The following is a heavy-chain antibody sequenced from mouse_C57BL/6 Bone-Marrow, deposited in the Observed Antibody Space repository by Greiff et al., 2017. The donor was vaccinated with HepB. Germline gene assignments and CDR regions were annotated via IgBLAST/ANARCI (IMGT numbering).Heavy chain of an antibody. V-gene: IGHV14-4*01. CDR1: GFNIKDDY. CDR2: IDPENGDT. Sequence: VQLQQSGAELVRPGASVKLSCTASGFNIKDDYMHWVKQRPEQGLEWIGWIDPENGDTEYASKFQGKATITADTSSNTAYLQLSSLTSEDTAVYYCTTLGYYRNFYYFDYWGQGTTLTVSS. CDR3: TTLGYYRNFYYFDY. J-gene: IGHJ2*01. D-gene: IGHD2-5*01.